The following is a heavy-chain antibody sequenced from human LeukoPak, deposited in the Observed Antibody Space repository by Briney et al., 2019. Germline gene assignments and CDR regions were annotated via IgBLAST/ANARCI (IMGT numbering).Heavy chain of an antibody. CDR2: ISAYNGNT. Sequence: GASVKVSCKASGYTFTSYGISWVRQAPGQGLEWMGWISAYNGNTNYAQKPQGRVTMTTDTSTSTAYMELRSLGSDDTAVYYCARDRHYDFWSGPDYWGQGTLVTVSS. CDR1: GYTFTSYG. J-gene: IGHJ4*02. CDR3: ARDRHYDFWSGPDY. D-gene: IGHD3-3*01. V-gene: IGHV1-18*01.